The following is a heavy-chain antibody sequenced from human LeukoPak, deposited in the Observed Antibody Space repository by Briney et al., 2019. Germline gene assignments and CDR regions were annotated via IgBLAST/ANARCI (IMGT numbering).Heavy chain of an antibody. CDR2: INQNGAER. CDR1: GFTFSDYW. Sequence: GGNLRLSCVISGFTFSDYWMNWVRHAPGKGLEWVASINQNGAERSYVASVKGRFTISRDNPRNSLYLQVDNLRAEDTAVYNCARDGTAAGLDFDLWRQGTLFTVSS. CDR3: ARDGTAAGLDFDL. V-gene: IGHV3-7*01. D-gene: IGHD6-13*01. J-gene: IGHJ4*01.